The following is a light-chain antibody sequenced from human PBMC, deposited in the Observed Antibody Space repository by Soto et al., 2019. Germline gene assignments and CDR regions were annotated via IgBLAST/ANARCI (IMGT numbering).Light chain of an antibody. CDR2: GAS. Sequence: EIVMTQSPATLSVSPGERATLSCRASQSVSSNLAWYQQKPGQAPRLLIYGASTRATGTPARFSGSGSGTEFTLTISSLQSEDFAVYYCQQYNNWWTFGQGTRLEIK. V-gene: IGKV3-15*01. J-gene: IGKJ5*01. CDR1: QSVSSN. CDR3: QQYNNWWT.